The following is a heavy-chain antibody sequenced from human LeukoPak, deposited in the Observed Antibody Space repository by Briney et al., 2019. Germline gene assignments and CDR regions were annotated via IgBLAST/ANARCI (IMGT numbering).Heavy chain of an antibody. D-gene: IGHD6-19*01. CDR3: ARDRAGSGWYFYYYYYGMDV. Sequence: GGSLRLSCAASGFTFSSYAMSWVRQAPGKGLEWVSTMSGSGGSTYYADSVKGRFTISRDNSKNTLYLQMNSLRAEDTAVYYCARDRAGSGWYFYYYYYGMDVWGQGTTVTVSS. CDR2: MSGSGGST. V-gene: IGHV3-23*01. CDR1: GFTFSSYA. J-gene: IGHJ6*02.